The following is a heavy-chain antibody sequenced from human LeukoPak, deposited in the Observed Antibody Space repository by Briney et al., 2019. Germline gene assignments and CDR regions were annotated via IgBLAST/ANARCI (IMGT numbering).Heavy chain of an antibody. CDR1: GFTFSSYG. V-gene: IGHV3-33*01. D-gene: IGHD3-16*01. CDR3: APDHGGY. CDR2: IWYDGSNT. Sequence: GGSLRLSCAASGFTFSSYGMHWVRQAPGKGLEWVAIIWYDGSNTYYADSAKGRLTISRDNSKNTLYLEMNSLRAEDTAIYYCAPDHGGYWGQGTLVTVSS. J-gene: IGHJ4*02.